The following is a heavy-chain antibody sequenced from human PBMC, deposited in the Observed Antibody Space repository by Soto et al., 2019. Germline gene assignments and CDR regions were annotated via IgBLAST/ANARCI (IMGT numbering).Heavy chain of an antibody. D-gene: IGHD2-15*01. CDR3: AHRSGGSRGTLNWFDP. CDR1: GFSLSKREVG. V-gene: IGHV2-5*02. Sequence: EFGLTLENHTQTLTLTCTFSGFSLSKREVGVAWIRQSPGKAQEWLAVIYWDDDKRYSPSLKSRLTITKDTSKDQVVLTMTNMDPVDTATYFCAHRSGGSRGTLNWFDPWGQGTLVTVSS. J-gene: IGHJ5*02. CDR2: IYWDDDK.